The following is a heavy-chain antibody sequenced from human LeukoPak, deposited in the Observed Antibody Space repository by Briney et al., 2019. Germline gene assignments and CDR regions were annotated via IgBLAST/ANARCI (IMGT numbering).Heavy chain of an antibody. CDR2: ISYDGSDK. CDR3: SRDMAGYGGAFDV. V-gene: IGHV3-30-3*01. J-gene: IGHJ3*01. D-gene: IGHD5-12*01. CDR1: GFTFSSYN. Sequence: GRSLRLSCAASGFTFSSYNMHWVRQAPGKGLEWVAVISYDGSDKYYADSVKGRFTLSRDNTKSSLYLQMNSLRAEDTAVYHCSRDMAGYGGAFDVWGQGTMVTVS.